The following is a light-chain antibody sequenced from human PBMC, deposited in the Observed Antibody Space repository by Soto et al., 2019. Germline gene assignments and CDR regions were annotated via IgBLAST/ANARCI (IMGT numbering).Light chain of an antibody. CDR3: QQRSNWPPFA. J-gene: IGKJ3*01. Sequence: EIVLTQSPATLSLSPGERATLSYRASQSVSSYLAWYQQKPGQAPRLLIYDASNRATGITARFSGSGPGTDFTRSNSSLEPEDFAVYYCQQRSNWPPFAFGPGPKVYIK. V-gene: IGKV3-11*01. CDR2: DAS. CDR1: QSVSSY.